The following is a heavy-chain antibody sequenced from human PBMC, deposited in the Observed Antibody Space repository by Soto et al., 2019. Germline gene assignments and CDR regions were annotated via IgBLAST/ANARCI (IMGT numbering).Heavy chain of an antibody. J-gene: IGHJ3*02. V-gene: IGHV1-3*01. CDR3: ARSDMTVAAAFNN. CDR2: INAGNGNT. CDR1: GYTITNYA. D-gene: IGHD6-19*01. Sequence: QAQLVQSGAEVKKPGASVKVSCKASGYTITNYAIHWVRQAPGQGLEWMGWINAGNGNTKYSQNFQGRVTITRDTSARTAYLELSSLGSEDTAVYFCARSDMTVAAAFNNWGQGTKVTVSS.